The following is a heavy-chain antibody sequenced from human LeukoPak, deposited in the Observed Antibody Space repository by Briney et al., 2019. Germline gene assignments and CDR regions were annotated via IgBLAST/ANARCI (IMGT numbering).Heavy chain of an antibody. CDR2: IYPGDSDT. CDR1: GYSFTSYW. V-gene: IGHV5-51*01. Sequence: GESLKISCKGSGYSFTSYWIGWVRQMPGKGLEWMGIIYPGDSDTRYSPSFRGQVTISADKSISTAYLQWSSLKASDTAMYYCARLTRGSGSYPGAFDIWGQGTMVTVSS. D-gene: IGHD3-10*01. J-gene: IGHJ3*02. CDR3: ARLTRGSGSYPGAFDI.